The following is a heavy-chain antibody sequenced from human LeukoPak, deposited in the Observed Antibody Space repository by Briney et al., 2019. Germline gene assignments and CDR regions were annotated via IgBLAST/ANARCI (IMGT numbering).Heavy chain of an antibody. CDR1: GGSISSGDYY. D-gene: IGHD6-6*01. J-gene: IGHJ3*02. V-gene: IGHV4-30-4*08. CDR3: AREDSSSSGKAFDI. CDR2: IYYSGST. Sequence: SETLSLTCTVSGGSISSGDYYWSWIRQPPGKGLEWIGYIYYSGSTYYNPSLKSRVTISVDTSKNQFSLKLSSVTAADTAVYYCAREDSSSSGKAFDIWGQGTMVTVSS.